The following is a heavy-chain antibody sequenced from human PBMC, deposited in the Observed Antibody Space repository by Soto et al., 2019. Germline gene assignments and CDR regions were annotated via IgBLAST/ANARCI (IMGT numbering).Heavy chain of an antibody. D-gene: IGHD3-3*01. CDR1: GVTFSSYG. V-gene: IGHV3-30*18. CDR3: AKDKSITIFGVVTPHQNYFDY. Sequence: PGGCLRLSCAASGVTFSSYGMHWVRQAPGKGLEWVAVISYDGSNKYYADSVKGRFTISRDNSKNTLYLQMNSLRAEDTAVYYCAKDKSITIFGVVTPHQNYFDYWGQGTLVTVSS. CDR2: ISYDGSNK. J-gene: IGHJ4*02.